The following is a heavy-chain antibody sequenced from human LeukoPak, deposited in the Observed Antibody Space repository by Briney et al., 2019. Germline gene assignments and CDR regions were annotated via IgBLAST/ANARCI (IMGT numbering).Heavy chain of an antibody. D-gene: IGHD6-13*01. J-gene: IGHJ4*02. Sequence: ASVKVSCKASGGTFSSYAISWVRQAPGQGLEWMGRIIPILGIANYAQKFQGRVTITADKSTSTAYMELSSLRAEDTAVYYCARDRQQLVTPFDYWGQGTLVTVSS. CDR2: IIPILGIA. V-gene: IGHV1-69*04. CDR1: GGTFSSYA. CDR3: ARDRQQLVTPFDY.